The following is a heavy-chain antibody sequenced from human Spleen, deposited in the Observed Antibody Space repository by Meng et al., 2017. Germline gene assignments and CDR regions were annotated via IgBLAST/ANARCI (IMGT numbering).Heavy chain of an antibody. V-gene: IGHV3-21*01. D-gene: IGHD2-2*01. CDR2: ISGSRSYI. J-gene: IGHJ6*02. Sequence: GESLKISCAASGFTFSSYSMNWVRQAPGKGLEWVSSISGSRSYIYYADSVKGRFTISRDNAKNSLYLQMNSLRAEDTAVYYFARDGADCSSASCINYGMDDWGQGTMVTVS. CDR3: ARDGADCSSASCINYGMDD. CDR1: GFTFSSYS.